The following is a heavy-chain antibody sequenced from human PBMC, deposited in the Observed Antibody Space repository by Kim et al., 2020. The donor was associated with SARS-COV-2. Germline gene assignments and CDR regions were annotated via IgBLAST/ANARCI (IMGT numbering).Heavy chain of an antibody. V-gene: IGHV3-23*01. CDR1: GFTFSGYA. CDR3: ARDLPTTDDILTGYTEGPLDY. J-gene: IGHJ4*02. D-gene: IGHD3-9*01. Sequence: GGSLRLSCAASGFTFSGYALSWVRQAPGKGLEWIATIAGSSASTYYADSVKGRFTISRDNSKNALYLQMNGLRAEDTATYYCARDLPTTDDILTGYTEGPLDYWGQGTLVTVSS. CDR2: IAGSSAST.